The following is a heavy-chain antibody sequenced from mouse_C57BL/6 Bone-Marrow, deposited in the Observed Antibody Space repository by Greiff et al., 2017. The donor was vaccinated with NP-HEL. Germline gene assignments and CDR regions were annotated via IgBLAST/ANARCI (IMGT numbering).Heavy chain of an antibody. J-gene: IGHJ4*01. D-gene: IGHD1-1*02. V-gene: IGHV1-15*01. CDR1: GYTFTDYE. CDR2: IDPETGGT. Sequence: QVQLQQSGAELVRPGASVTLSCKASGYTFTDYEMHWVKQTPVHGLEWIGAIDPETGGTAYNQKFKGKAILTADQSSSTAYMELRSLTYEDSAVHYGKRCCGGSGGAVDYWGQGTPVTVSS. CDR3: KRCCGGSGGAVDY.